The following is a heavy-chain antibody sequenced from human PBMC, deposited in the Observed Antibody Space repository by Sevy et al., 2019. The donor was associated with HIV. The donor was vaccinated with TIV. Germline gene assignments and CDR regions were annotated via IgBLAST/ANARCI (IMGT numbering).Heavy chain of an antibody. D-gene: IGHD2-21*02. V-gene: IGHV1-3*01. J-gene: IGHJ4*02. CDR3: ERDVSDHPGDY. CDR1: GYTFTSYA. CDR2: INAGNGNT. Sequence: ASVKVSCKASGYTFTSYAMHWVRQAPGQRLEWMGWINAGNGNTKYSQKFQGRVTITRDTSASTAYMELSSLRSEDTAVYYCERDVSDHPGDYWGQGTLVTVSS.